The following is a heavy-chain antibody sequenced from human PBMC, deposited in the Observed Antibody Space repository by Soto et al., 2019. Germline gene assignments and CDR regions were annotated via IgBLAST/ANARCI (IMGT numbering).Heavy chain of an antibody. CDR2: IYYSVST. D-gene: IGHD2-2*01. V-gene: IGHV4-59*01. CDR1: GGSISSYY. Sequence: SETLSLTCTVSGGSISSYYWSWIRQPPGKGLEWIGYIYYSVSTNYNPSLKSRVTISVDTSKNQFSLKLSSVTAADTAVYYCARVLQAAITSYGMDVSGQGTRVTVSS. J-gene: IGHJ6*02. CDR3: ARVLQAAITSYGMDV.